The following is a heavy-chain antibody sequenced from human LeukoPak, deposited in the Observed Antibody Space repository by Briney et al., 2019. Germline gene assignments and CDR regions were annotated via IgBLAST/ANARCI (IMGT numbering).Heavy chain of an antibody. CDR1: GFTFSSYW. Sequence: GGSLRLSCAASGFTFSSYWMSWVRQAPGKGLEWVANIKQDGSEKYYVDSVKGRFTISRDNAKNSLYLQMNSLRAEDTAVYYGAREEAVARYYYYYGMDVWGQGTTVTVSS. CDR2: IKQDGSEK. CDR3: AREEAVARYYYYYGMDV. V-gene: IGHV3-7*03. J-gene: IGHJ6*02. D-gene: IGHD6-19*01.